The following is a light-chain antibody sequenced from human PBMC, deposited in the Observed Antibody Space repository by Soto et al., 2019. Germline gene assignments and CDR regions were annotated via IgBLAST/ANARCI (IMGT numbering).Light chain of an antibody. CDR3: QQRSSWPGT. CDR2: DAS. J-gene: IGKJ3*01. CDR1: QSVSSY. V-gene: IGKV3-11*01. Sequence: EIVLTQSPATLYLSPGERATLSCRASQSVSSYLAWYQQKPGQAPRLLIYDASNRATGIPTRFSGSGSGTDFTLTISSLEPEDFAVYYCQQRSSWPGTFGPGTKVDIK.